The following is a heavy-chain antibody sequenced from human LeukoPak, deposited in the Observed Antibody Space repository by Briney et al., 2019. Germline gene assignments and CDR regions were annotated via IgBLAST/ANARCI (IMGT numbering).Heavy chain of an antibody. Sequence: GESLKISCKGSGYSFTNYWIGWVRQMPGKGLEWVGLIYPGESDIRYSPSFQGQVTISADKSISTAYLQWSSLKASDTAMYYCARRTSMTGNPFDYWGQGTLVTVSS. CDR3: ARRTSMTGNPFDY. CDR1: GYSFTNYW. V-gene: IGHV5-51*01. J-gene: IGHJ4*02. D-gene: IGHD3-9*01. CDR2: IYPGESDI.